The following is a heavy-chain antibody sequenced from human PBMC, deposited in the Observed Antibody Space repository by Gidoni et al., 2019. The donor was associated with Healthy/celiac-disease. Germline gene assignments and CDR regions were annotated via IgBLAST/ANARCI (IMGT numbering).Heavy chain of an antibody. V-gene: IGHV1-69*04. CDR3: ARVTAAAIYGMDV. J-gene: IGHJ6*02. CDR1: GGTFSSYA. Sequence: QVQLVQSGAEVKKPGSSVKVSCKASGGTFSSYAISWVRQAPGQGLEWMGRIIPILGIANYAQKFQGRVTITADKSTSTAYMELSSLRSEDTAVYYCARVTAAAIYGMDVWGQGTTVTVSS. CDR2: IIPILGIA. D-gene: IGHD6-13*01.